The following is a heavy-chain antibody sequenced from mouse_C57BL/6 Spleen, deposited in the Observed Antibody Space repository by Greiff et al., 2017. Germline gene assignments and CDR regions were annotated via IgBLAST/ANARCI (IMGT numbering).Heavy chain of an antibody. V-gene: IGHV2-2*01. CDR1: GFSLTSYG. Sequence: VQLQESGPGLVQPSQSLSITCTVSGFSLTSYGVHWVRQSPGKGLEWLGVIWSGGSTDYNAAFISRLSISKDNSKSQVFFKMNSLQADDTAIYYCARCPGSSYSFDSWGQGTTLTVSS. CDR2: IWSGGST. CDR3: ARCPGSSYSFDS. D-gene: IGHD1-1*01. J-gene: IGHJ2*01.